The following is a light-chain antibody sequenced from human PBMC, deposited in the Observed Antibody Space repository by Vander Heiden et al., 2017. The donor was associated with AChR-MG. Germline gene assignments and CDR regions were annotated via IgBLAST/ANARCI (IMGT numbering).Light chain of an antibody. CDR1: QGISSY. Sequence: DIQLTQSPSFLSASVGDRVTITCRASQGISSYLAWYQQKPGKAPKLLIYAASTLQSGVPSRFSGSGSGTEFTLTISSLQTEDIATSYCQQLNSYPPTFGGRTKVEIK. CDR3: QQLNSYPPT. V-gene: IGKV1-9*01. J-gene: IGKJ4*01. CDR2: AAS.